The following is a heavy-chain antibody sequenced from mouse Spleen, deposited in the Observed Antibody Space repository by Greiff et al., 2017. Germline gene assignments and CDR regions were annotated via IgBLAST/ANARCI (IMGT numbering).Heavy chain of an antibody. D-gene: IGHD1-1*01. J-gene: IGHJ2*01. CDR3: AREDYGSSNFDY. V-gene: IGHV1-22*01. Sequence: VQLQQSGPELVKPGASVKMSCKASGYTFTDYNMHWVKQSHGKSLEWIGYINPNNGGTSYNQKFKGKATLTVNKSSSTAYMELRSLTSEDSAVYYCAREDYGSSNFDYWGQGTTLTVSS. CDR2: INPNNGGT. CDR1: GYTFTDYN.